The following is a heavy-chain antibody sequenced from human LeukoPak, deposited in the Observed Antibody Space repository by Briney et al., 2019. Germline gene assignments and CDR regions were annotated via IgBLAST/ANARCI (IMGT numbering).Heavy chain of an antibody. J-gene: IGHJ4*02. CDR3: ARDERGYYYSGAFFGAIDF. CDR1: GFTFNSYA. Sequence: GGSLRLSCAASGFTFNSYAMHWVRQAPGKGLEWVAFLWYDGSNKYYADSVKGRFTASRDNSKNTVYLQMNSLRAEDTAVYYCARDERGYYYSGAFFGAIDFWGQGTLVTVSS. CDR2: LWYDGSNK. D-gene: IGHD3-22*01. V-gene: IGHV3-33*01.